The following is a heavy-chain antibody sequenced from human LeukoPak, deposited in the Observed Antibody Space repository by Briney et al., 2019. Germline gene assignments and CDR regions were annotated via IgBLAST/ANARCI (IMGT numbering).Heavy chain of an antibody. D-gene: IGHD5-18*01. CDR3: ARGLVDTAVVPNDY. Sequence: ASVKVSCKASGYTFTGYYIHWVRQAPGQGLEWMGWINPNSGGTNYAQKFQGRVTMTRDTSISTAYMELSRLRSDDTAVYYCARGLVDTAVVPNDYWGQGTLVTVSS. CDR2: INPNSGGT. V-gene: IGHV1-2*02. CDR1: GYTFTGYY. J-gene: IGHJ4*02.